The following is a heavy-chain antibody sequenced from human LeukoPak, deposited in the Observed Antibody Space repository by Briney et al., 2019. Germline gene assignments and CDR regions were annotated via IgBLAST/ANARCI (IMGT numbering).Heavy chain of an antibody. J-gene: IGHJ4*02. Sequence: PSETLSLTCAVYGGSFSGYYWSWIRQPPGKGLEWIGEINHSGGTNYNPSLKSRVTISVDSSKMQFSLKLNSVTAADMAVYYCARRGLRSTNWYGTLDYWGQGTLVTVSS. V-gene: IGHV4-34*01. CDR2: INHSGGT. CDR1: GGSFSGYY. D-gene: IGHD1-14*01. CDR3: ARRGLRSTNWYGTLDY.